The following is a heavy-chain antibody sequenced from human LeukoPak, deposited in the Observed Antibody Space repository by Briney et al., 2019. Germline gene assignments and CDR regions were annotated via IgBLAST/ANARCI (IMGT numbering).Heavy chain of an antibody. D-gene: IGHD1-26*01. J-gene: IGHJ4*02. Sequence: PGGSLRLSCAASGFTFNNYAMSWVRQAPGKGLEWVAAISGNGGRTYYTDSVKGRFTISRDNSKNTLSLQMNSLRPEDTAVYYCAKVLSGTYGTKVDYWGQGTLVTVSS. CDR1: GFTFNNYA. V-gene: IGHV3-23*01. CDR3: AKVLSGTYGTKVDY. CDR2: ISGNGGRT.